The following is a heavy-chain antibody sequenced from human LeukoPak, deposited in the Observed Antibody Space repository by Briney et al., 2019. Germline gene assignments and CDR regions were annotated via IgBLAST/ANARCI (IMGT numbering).Heavy chain of an antibody. J-gene: IGHJ4*02. V-gene: IGHV1-18*01. D-gene: IGHD6-19*01. CDR1: GYTFTSYG. CDR2: ISAYNGNA. Sequence: WASVKVSCKASGYTFTSYGISWVRQAPGQGLEWMGWISAYNGNANYAQKLQGRVTMTTDTSTSTAYMELRSLRSDDTAVYYCARDPPPGYSSGWYEDDYWGQGTLVTVSS. CDR3: ARDPPPGYSSGWYEDDY.